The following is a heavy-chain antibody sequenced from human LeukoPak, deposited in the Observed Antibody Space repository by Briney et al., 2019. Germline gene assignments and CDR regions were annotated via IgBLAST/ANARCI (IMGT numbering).Heavy chain of an antibody. CDR3: ASSHDSSGND. J-gene: IGHJ4*02. D-gene: IGHD3-22*01. CDR1: GFSFSSYW. Sequence: GGSLRLSCVASGFSFSSYWMAWVRQAPGKGLEWVANIKYDGTHKFYADSVKGRFSISRDNAKNSLFLEMNSLRADDTAVYFCASSHDSSGNDWGQGTLVAVSS. V-gene: IGHV3-7*01. CDR2: IKYDGTHK.